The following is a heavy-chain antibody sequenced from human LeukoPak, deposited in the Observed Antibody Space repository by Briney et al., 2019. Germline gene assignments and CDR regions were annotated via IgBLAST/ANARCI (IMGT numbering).Heavy chain of an antibody. CDR2: ISSSSSYI. CDR3: ARDAVLSSQNDYFDY. CDR1: GFTFSSYS. V-gene: IGHV3-21*01. Sequence: GGSLRLSCAASGFTFSSYSMNWVRQAPGKGLEWVSSISSSSSYIYYADSVKGRFTISRDNAKNSLYLQMNSLRAEDTAVYYCARDAVLSSQNDYFDYWGQGTLVTVSS. D-gene: IGHD2-2*01. J-gene: IGHJ4*02.